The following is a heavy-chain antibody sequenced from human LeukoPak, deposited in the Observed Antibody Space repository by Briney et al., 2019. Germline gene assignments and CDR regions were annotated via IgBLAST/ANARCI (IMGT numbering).Heavy chain of an antibody. Sequence: PSETLSLTCTVSGGSISSSSYYWGWIRQPPGKGLEWIGSIYYSGSTYYNPSLKSRVTISVDTSKNQFSLKLSSVTAADTVVYYCARPSQGGPGDAFDIWGQGTMVTVSS. CDR2: IYYSGST. CDR3: ARPSQGGPGDAFDI. V-gene: IGHV4-39*01. D-gene: IGHD3-16*01. CDR1: GGSISSSSYY. J-gene: IGHJ3*02.